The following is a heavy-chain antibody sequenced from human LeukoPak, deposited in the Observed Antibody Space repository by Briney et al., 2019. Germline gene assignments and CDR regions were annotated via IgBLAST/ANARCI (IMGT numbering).Heavy chain of an antibody. CDR3: ARETSQKGAHYMDV. Sequence: SETLSLTCTVSGGSFSIYYWSWIRQPAGKGLEWIGRIYTSGSTNYNPSLKSRATISVDTSKNQFSLKLRSVTAADTAVYYCARETSQKGAHYMDVWGKGTTVTISS. CDR2: IYTSGST. D-gene: IGHD3-16*01. V-gene: IGHV4-4*07. J-gene: IGHJ6*03. CDR1: GGSFSIYY.